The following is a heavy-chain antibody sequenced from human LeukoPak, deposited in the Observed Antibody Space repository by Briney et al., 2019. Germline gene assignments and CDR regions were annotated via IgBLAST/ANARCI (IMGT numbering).Heavy chain of an antibody. CDR1: GFTFSSYS. D-gene: IGHD1-26*01. J-gene: IGHJ3*02. Sequence: GSLRLSCAASGFTFSSYSMNWVRQAPGKGLEWVSSISSSSSNIYYADSVKGRFTISRDNSKNTLYLQMNSLRAEDTAVYYCARGGSYLSAFDIWGQGTMVTVSS. CDR3: ARGGSYLSAFDI. CDR2: ISSSSSNI. V-gene: IGHV3-21*04.